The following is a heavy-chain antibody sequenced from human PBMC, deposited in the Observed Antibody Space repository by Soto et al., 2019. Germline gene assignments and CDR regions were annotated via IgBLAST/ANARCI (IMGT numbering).Heavy chain of an antibody. J-gene: IGHJ5*02. Sequence: GGSLRLSCTASGFTFGDYAMSWFRQAPGKGLEWVGFIRSKAYGGTTEYAASVKGRFTISRDDSKSIAYLQMNSLKTEDTAVYYCTAYDILTGYPNWFDPWGQGTLVTVSS. CDR1: GFTFGDYA. V-gene: IGHV3-49*03. CDR2: IRSKAYGGTT. CDR3: TAYDILTGYPNWFDP. D-gene: IGHD3-9*01.